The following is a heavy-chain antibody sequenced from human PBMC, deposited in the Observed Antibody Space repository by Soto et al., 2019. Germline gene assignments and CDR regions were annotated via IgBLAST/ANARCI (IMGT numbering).Heavy chain of an antibody. J-gene: IGHJ6*02. V-gene: IGHV3-21*01. CDR1: GFTFSGYS. CDR2: ISGPSIYI. CDR3: ARGFRNGFNV. D-gene: IGHD2-8*01. Sequence: EVQLVESGGGLVKPGGSLRLSCVASGFTFSGYSINWVRQAPGKGLEWVSYISGPSIYIYYADSVKGRFTISRDNAKSGVYLQRNSLRAEDTAVYYCARGFRNGFNVWGQGTTVSVSS.